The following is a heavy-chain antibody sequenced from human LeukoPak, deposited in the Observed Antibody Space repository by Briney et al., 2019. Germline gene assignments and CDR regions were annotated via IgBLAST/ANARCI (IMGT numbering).Heavy chain of an antibody. CDR2: ISYDGSNK. Sequence: GGSLRLSCAASGFTFSSYAMHWVRQAPGKGLEWVAVISYDGSNKYYADSVKGRFTISRDNSKNTLYLQMNSLRAEDTAVYYCARDGGSGLGFDPWGQGTLVTVSS. J-gene: IGHJ5*02. V-gene: IGHV3-30*04. CDR1: GFTFSSYA. CDR3: ARDGGSGLGFDP. D-gene: IGHD3-16*01.